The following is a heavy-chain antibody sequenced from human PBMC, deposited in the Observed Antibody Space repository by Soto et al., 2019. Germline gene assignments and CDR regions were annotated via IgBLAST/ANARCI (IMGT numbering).Heavy chain of an antibody. J-gene: IGHJ4*02. CDR2: IHPSDSDT. CDR3: ARSHYDFWSAYFDP. Sequence: GESLKISCRASGYRFSSYWIGWVRQMPGKGLEWMGIIHPSDSDTRYSPSFQGQVNISVDKSINTAYLQWSSLKASDTAMYYCARSHYDFWSAYFDPWGQGTQVTVSS. V-gene: IGHV5-51*01. CDR1: GYRFSSYW. D-gene: IGHD3-3*01.